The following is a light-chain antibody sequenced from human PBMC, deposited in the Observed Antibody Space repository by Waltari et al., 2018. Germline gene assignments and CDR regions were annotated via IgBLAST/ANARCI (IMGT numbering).Light chain of an antibody. Sequence: EIVLTQSPGTLSFSPGERATLSCRASQSVSRTLAWYQQKPGQAPRLLIYDASTSATGIPDRFSGSGFGTDFSLTIRRLEPEDFAVYYCQKYGTLPATFGQGTTVEIK. CDR1: QSVSRT. V-gene: IGKV3-20*01. CDR2: DAS. CDR3: QKYGTLPAT. J-gene: IGKJ1*01.